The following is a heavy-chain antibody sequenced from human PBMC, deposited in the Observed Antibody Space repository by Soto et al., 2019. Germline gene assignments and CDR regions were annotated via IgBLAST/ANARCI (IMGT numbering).Heavy chain of an antibody. Sequence: GGSLRLSCAASGFTFSSYSMNRVRQAPGKGLEWVSSISSSSSYIYYADSVKGRFTISRDNAKNSLYLQMNSLRAEDTAVYYCARGYCSGGSCYGDYWGQGTLVTVSS. CDR3: ARGYCSGGSCYGDY. J-gene: IGHJ4*02. V-gene: IGHV3-21*01. CDR1: GFTFSSYS. CDR2: ISSSSSYI. D-gene: IGHD2-15*01.